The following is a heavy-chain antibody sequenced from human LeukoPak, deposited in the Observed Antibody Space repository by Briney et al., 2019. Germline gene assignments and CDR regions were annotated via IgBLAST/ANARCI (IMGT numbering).Heavy chain of an antibody. J-gene: IGHJ5*02. CDR2: ISGINAYT. V-gene: IGHV1-18*01. Sequence: ASVKVSCKASGYSFTTYGISWVRQAPGQGLEWIGWISGINAYTNYAQKLQGRVTMTTDTSTSTAYMEVRGLRSDDTAVYYCARDHWSHYYGSGGENYFDPWGQGTLVTVSS. D-gene: IGHD3-10*01. CDR1: GYSFTTYG. CDR3: ARDHWSHYYGSGGENYFDP.